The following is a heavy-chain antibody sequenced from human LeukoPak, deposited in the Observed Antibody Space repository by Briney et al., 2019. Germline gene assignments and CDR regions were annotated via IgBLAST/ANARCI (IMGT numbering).Heavy chain of an antibody. V-gene: IGHV4-39*01. CDR3: ARGVVVALDAFDI. D-gene: IGHD2-15*01. CDR2: IYYSGST. Sequence: PSETLSLTCTVSGGSISSRSYYWGWLRQPPGKGREWIGSIYYSGSTYYNPSLKRRVTISVDTSKNQFSLKLSSVTAADTAVYYCARGVVVALDAFDIWGQGTMVTVSS. J-gene: IGHJ3*02. CDR1: GGSISSRSYY.